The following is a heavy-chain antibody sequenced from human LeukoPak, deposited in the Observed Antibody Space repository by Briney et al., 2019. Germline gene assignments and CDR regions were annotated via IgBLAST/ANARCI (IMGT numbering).Heavy chain of an antibody. J-gene: IGHJ6*02. CDR1: GGSISSYY. CDR3: ARLNIVGGYYYYGMDV. V-gene: IGHV4-59*08. D-gene: IGHD1-26*01. Sequence: SETLSLTCTVSGGSISSYYRSWIRQPPGKGLEWIGYIYYSGSTNYNPSLKSRVTISVDTSKNQFSLKLSSVTAADTAVYYCARLNIVGGYYYYGMDVWGQGTTVTVSS. CDR2: IYYSGST.